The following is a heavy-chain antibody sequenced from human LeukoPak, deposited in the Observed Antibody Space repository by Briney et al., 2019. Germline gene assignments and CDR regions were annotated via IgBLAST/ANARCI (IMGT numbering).Heavy chain of an antibody. CDR3: ARLKNYDFWSGYYHFDY. J-gene: IGHJ4*02. Sequence: SETLSLTCAVSGGSINIDNWWSWVRQPPGKGLEWIGSIYYSGSTYYNPSLKSRVTISVDTSKNQFSLKLSSVTAADTAVYYCARLKNYDFWSGYYHFDYWGQGTLVTVSS. D-gene: IGHD3-3*01. CDR2: IYYSGST. CDR1: GGSINIDNW. V-gene: IGHV4-39*01.